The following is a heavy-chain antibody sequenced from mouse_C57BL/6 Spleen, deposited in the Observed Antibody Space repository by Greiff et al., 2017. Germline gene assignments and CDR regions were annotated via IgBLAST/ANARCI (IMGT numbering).Heavy chain of an antibody. Sequence: QVQLKQPGTELVKPGASVKLSCKASGYTFTSYWMHWVKQRPGQGLEWIGNINPSNGGTNYNEKFKSKATLTVDKSSSTAYMQLSSLTSEDSAVYYVARSGYYYSSTYWYFDVWGTGTTVTVSS. CDR1: GYTFTSYW. CDR3: ARSGYYYSSTYWYFDV. CDR2: INPSNGGT. J-gene: IGHJ1*03. V-gene: IGHV1-53*01. D-gene: IGHD1-1*01.